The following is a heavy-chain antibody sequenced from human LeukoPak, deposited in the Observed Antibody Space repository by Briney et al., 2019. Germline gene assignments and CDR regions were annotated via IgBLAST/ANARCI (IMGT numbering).Heavy chain of an antibody. J-gene: IGHJ6*02. D-gene: IGHD2-21*02. V-gene: IGHV4-59*08. CDR2: IYYSGST. Sequence: PSETLSLTCTVSGGSISSHYWSWIRQPPGKGLEWIGYIYYSGSTNYNPSLKSRVTISVDTSKNQFSLRLRSVSAADTAVYFCARRGPPKVTTRHYAMDVWGQGTTVTVSS. CDR1: GGSISSHY. CDR3: ARRGPPKVTTRHYAMDV.